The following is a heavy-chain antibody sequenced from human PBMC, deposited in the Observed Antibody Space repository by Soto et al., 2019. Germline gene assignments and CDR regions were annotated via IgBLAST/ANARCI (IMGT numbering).Heavy chain of an antibody. CDR1: GFIFSNNN. J-gene: IGHJ3*02. Sequence: GGSLRLSCAASGFIFSNNNMNWVRQAPGKGLEWVSYITSNSKTIYYADSVKGRFTISRDNSKNTLYLQMNSLRAEDTVVFYCARDLSRSGYYTSSFGIWGQGKMVTVS. CDR2: ITSNSKTI. D-gene: IGHD3-3*01. CDR3: ARDLSRSGYYTSSFGI. V-gene: IGHV3-48*01.